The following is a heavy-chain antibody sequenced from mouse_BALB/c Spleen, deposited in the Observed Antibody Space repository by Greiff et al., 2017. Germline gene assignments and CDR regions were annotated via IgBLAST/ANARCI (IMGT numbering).Heavy chain of an antibody. CDR3: ARSPYDYHGGFAY. V-gene: IGHV1-80*01. J-gene: IGHJ3*01. Sequence: QVQLQQSGAELVRPGSSVKISCKASGYPFSSYWMNWVKQRPGQGLEWIGQIYPGDGDTNYNGKFKGKATLTADKSSSTAYMQLSSLTSEDSAVYFCARSPYDYHGGFAYWGQGTLVTVSA. CDR2: IYPGDGDT. D-gene: IGHD2-4*01. CDR1: GYPFSSYW.